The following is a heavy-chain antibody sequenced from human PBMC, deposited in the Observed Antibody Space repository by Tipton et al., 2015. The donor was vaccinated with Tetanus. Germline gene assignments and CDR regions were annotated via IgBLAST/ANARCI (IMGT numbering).Heavy chain of an antibody. J-gene: IGHJ6*02. V-gene: IGHV4-34*01. CDR1: RLTLGAYL. CDR2: INHSGST. D-gene: IGHD6-13*01. Sequence: LRLSCEASRLTLGAYLMNWVRQAPGKGLEWIGEINHSGSTNYNPSLKSRVTISVDTSKNQFSLKLSSVTAADTAVYYCARGQAAGFTVGYYYYYYGMDVWGQGTTVTVSS. CDR3: ARGQAAGFTVGYYYYYYGMDV.